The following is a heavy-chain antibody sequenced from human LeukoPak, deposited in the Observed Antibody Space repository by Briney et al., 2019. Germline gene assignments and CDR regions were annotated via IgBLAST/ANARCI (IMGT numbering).Heavy chain of an antibody. CDR3: ARGYQTYYYDSSGLEPLDY. CDR1: GGTFSSYA. V-gene: IGHV1-69*06. J-gene: IGHJ4*02. D-gene: IGHD3-22*01. Sequence: GASVKVSCKASGGTFSSYAISWVRQAPGQGLEWMGGIIPIFGTANYAQKFQGRVTITADKSTSTAYVELSSLRSEDTAVYYCARGYQTYYYDSSGLEPLDYWGQGTLVTVSS. CDR2: IIPIFGTA.